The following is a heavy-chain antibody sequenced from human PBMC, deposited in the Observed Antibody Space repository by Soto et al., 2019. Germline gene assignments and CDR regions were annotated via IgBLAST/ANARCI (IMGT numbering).Heavy chain of an antibody. CDR2: IGSDGRRD. CDR1: GFTFGRHG. D-gene: IGHD4-17*01. V-gene: IGHV3-33*01. CDR3: ARDDDYGDNGLDY. J-gene: IGHJ4*02. Sequence: QVQLVESGGGVVQPGGSLRLSCAASGFTFGRHGMHWVRQAPGKGLEWVAVIGSDGRRDSYADSVKGRFTISRDNGQNTLYLQMNSLRADDTAVYYCARDDDYGDNGLDYWGQGTRVTVSS.